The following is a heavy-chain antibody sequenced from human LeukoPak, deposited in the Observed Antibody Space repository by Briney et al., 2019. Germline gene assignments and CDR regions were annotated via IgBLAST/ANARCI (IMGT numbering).Heavy chain of an antibody. D-gene: IGHD2-21*02. CDR3: ARDSALGYCGGDCYPDY. CDR2: IYYSGST. V-gene: IGHV4-30-4*08. J-gene: IGHJ4*02. Sequence: SQTLSLTCTVSGGSISSGDYYWSWIRQPPGKGLEWIGYIYYSGSTYYNPSLKSRVTISVDTSKNQFSLKLNSVTAADTAVYYCARDSALGYCGGDCYPDYWGQGTLVTVSS. CDR1: GGSISSGDYY.